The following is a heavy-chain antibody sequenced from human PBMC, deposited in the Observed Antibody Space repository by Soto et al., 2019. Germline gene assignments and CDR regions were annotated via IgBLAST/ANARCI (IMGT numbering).Heavy chain of an antibody. D-gene: IGHD6-6*01. Sequence: LRLSCAASGFPFSDYYMSWIRQAPGKGLEWVSHITNSGSTKYYADSVKGRFTISRDNAKNSLFLQMNSLRAEDTAVYYCARTLAARFDYWGQGTPVTVSS. V-gene: IGHV3-11*01. CDR2: ITNSGSTK. CDR1: GFPFSDYY. CDR3: ARTLAARFDY. J-gene: IGHJ4*02.